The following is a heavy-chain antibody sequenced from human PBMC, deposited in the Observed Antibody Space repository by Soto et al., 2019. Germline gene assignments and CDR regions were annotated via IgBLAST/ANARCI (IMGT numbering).Heavy chain of an antibody. V-gene: IGHV3-53*01. CDR2: IYSGGST. CDR1: GFTVSSNY. Sequence: GGSLRLSCAASGFTVSSNYMSWVRQAPGKGLEWVSVIYSGGSTYYADSVKGRFTISRDNSKNTLYLQMNSLRAEDTAVYYCASVLGPGYYYGMDVWGQGTTVTVSS. J-gene: IGHJ6*02. CDR3: ASVLGPGYYYGMDV.